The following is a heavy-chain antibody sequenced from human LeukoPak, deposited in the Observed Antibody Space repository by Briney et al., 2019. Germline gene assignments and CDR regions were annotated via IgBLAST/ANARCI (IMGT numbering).Heavy chain of an antibody. CDR1: GGSISSGDYY. J-gene: IGHJ4*02. CDR3: ARAGHPNYGDTH. D-gene: IGHD4-17*01. Sequence: SQTLSLTCTVSGGSISSGDYYWSWIRQPPGKGLEWIGYIYYSGSTYYNPSLKSRVTISVDTSKNQFSLKLSSVTAADTAVYYCARAGHPNYGDTHWGQGTLFTASS. CDR2: IYYSGST. V-gene: IGHV4-30-4*01.